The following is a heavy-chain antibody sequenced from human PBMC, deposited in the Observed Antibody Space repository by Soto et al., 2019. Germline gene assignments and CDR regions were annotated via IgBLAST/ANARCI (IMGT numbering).Heavy chain of an antibody. CDR3: ATPKGKLPGPPGYFDY. V-gene: IGHV3-53*01. CDR2: IYSGGST. D-gene: IGHD1-26*01. CDR1: GFTVSSNY. J-gene: IGHJ4*02. Sequence: GGSLRLSCAASGFTVSSNYMSWVRQAPGKGLEWVSVIYSGGSTDYADSVKGRFTISRDNSKNTLYLQMNSLRAEHTAVYYCATPKGKLPGPPGYFDYWGQGTLVTVSS.